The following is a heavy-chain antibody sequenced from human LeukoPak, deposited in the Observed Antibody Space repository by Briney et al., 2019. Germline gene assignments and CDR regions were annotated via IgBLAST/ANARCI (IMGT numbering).Heavy chain of an antibody. CDR3: AKNSGSYYVGFDY. Sequence: GGSLRLSCAASGFTFSSYAKSWVRQAPGKGLEWVSAISGSGGSTYYADSVKGRFTISRDNSKNTLYLQMNSLRAEDTAVYYCAKNSGSYYVGFDYWGQGTLVTVSS. CDR1: GFTFSSYA. CDR2: ISGSGGST. J-gene: IGHJ4*02. D-gene: IGHD1-26*01. V-gene: IGHV3-23*01.